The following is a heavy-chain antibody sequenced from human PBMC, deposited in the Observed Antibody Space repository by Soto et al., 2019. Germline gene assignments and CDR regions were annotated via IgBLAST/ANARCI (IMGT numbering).Heavy chain of an antibody. Sequence: QEELVQSGAEVKKPGSSVNVSCKASGGTFASYSITWVRQAPGQRLEWMREIIPLLKTENYAQKFQGRVTITGDRSTSTVYMALSRLRSDDTAVYYCARDPVDLFGYMDVWGHGTTVTVS. D-gene: IGHD6-25*01. V-gene: IGHV1-69*06. J-gene: IGHJ6*02. CDR3: ARDPVDLFGYMDV. CDR2: IIPLLKTE. CDR1: GGTFASYS.